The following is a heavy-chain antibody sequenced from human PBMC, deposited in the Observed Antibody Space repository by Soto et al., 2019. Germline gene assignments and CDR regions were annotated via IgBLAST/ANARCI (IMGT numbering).Heavy chain of an antibody. CDR1: GVSISSGDYY. Sequence: SETLSLTCTVSGVSISSGDYYWSWIRQPPGKGLEWTGYIYYSGSTYYNPSLKSRVTISVDTSKNQFSLKLSSVTAADTAVYYCARERPDGARLDPWGQGTLVTVSS. V-gene: IGHV4-30-4*01. CDR3: ARERPDGARLDP. J-gene: IGHJ5*02. D-gene: IGHD6-6*01. CDR2: IYYSGST.